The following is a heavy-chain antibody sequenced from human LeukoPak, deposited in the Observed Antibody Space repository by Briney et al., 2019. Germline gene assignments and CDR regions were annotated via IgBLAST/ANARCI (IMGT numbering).Heavy chain of an antibody. V-gene: IGHV3-23*01. CDR3: AKCRSPGSYYSCLDY. J-gene: IGHJ4*02. CDR1: GFTFSSYG. Sequence: PGGSLRLSCAASGFTFSSYGMSWVRQAPGKGLEWVSSIYGSGSSTYYADSVKGRFTISRDNSKNTLYLQMNSLRAEDTAVYYCAKCRSPGSYYSCLDYWGQGSLVTVSS. D-gene: IGHD3-10*01. CDR2: IYGSGSST.